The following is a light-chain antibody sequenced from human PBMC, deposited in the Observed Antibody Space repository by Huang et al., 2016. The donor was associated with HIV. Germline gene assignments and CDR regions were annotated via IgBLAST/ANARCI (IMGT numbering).Light chain of an antibody. CDR1: QSVSNR. CDR3: QQYDSYSAT. J-gene: IGKJ1*01. V-gene: IGKV1-5*03. CDR2: KAS. Sequence: DIQMTQSPSTLTASVGDRVTITCRASQSVSNRLAWYQQKPGKAPKLLIYKASNLESGVPSSISGSGSGTEFILTISSLQPDDFATYYCQQYDSYSATFGQGTKVEIK.